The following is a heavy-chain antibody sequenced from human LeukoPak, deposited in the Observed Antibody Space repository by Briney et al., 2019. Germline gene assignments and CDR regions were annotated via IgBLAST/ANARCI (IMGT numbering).Heavy chain of an antibody. CDR3: AKNLYCGGGSCYPSALGMDV. Sequence: GGSLRLSCAASGFTFSSYAMSWVRQASGKGLEWVSSSSGSGNRTYYADSVKGRFTIPRDNSKNTLFLQMNSLRAEATAVYYCAKNLYCGGGSCYPSALGMDVWGQGTTVTVSS. CDR1: GFTFSSYA. V-gene: IGHV3-23*01. D-gene: IGHD2-15*01. CDR2: SSGSGNRT. J-gene: IGHJ6*02.